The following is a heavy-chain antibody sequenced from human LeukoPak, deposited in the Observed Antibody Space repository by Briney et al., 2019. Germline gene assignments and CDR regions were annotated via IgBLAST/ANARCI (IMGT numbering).Heavy chain of an antibody. CDR1: CGSFSGYY. D-gene: IGHD1-7*01. Sequence: SETLSLTCAVYCGSFSGYYWSWIRQPPGKGLEWIGEIGHSGDTKYNASLKSRISLSVDTSKNQISLKMNFVTAADTALYYCARGHLRTGTREFDSWGRGTLVIVSS. V-gene: IGHV4-34*01. J-gene: IGHJ4*02. CDR3: ARGHLRTGTREFDS. CDR2: IGHSGDT.